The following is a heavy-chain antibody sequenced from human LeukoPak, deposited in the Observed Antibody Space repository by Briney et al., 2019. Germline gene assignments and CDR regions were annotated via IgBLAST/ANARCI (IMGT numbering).Heavy chain of an antibody. D-gene: IGHD3-10*01. V-gene: IGHV3-23*01. CDR1: GFTFSSYS. CDR3: AKRGGYYGSGSYWPYYYYGMDV. J-gene: IGHJ6*02. Sequence: GGSLRLSCAASGFTFSSYSMSWVRQAPGKGLEWVSAINGSGGSTYYADSVKGRFTISRDNSKNTLYLQMNSLRAGDTAVYYCAKRGGYYGSGSYWPYYYYGMDVWGQGTTVTVSS. CDR2: INGSGGST.